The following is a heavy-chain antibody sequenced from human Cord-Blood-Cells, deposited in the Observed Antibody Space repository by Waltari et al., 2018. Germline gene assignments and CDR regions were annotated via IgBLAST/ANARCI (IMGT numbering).Heavy chain of an antibody. CDR2: ISYDGSNK. J-gene: IGHJ4*02. V-gene: IGHV3-30*04. D-gene: IGHD1-26*01. Sequence: QVQLVESGGGVVQPGRSLRLSCAASGFTFSSYPMPWVRQAPGKGLEWVAVISYDGSNKYYADSVKGRFTISRDNSKNTLYLQMNSLRAEDTAVYYCARAVVGATYFDYWGQGTLVTVSS. CDR1: GFTFSSYP. CDR3: ARAVVGATYFDY.